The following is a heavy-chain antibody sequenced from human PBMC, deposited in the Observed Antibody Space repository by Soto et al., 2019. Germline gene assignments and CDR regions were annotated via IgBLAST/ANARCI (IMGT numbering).Heavy chain of an antibody. J-gene: IGHJ3*02. V-gene: IGHV5-51*01. CDR3: ARREDYIWGSYPSRHAFDI. CDR1: GYSFTSYW. Sequence: GESLKISCKGSGYSFTSYWIGWVRQMPGKGLEWMGIIYPGDSDTRYSPSFQGQVTISADKSISTAYLQWSSLKASDTAMYYCARREDYIWGSYPSRHAFDIWGQGTMVTVSS. D-gene: IGHD3-16*02. CDR2: IYPGDSDT.